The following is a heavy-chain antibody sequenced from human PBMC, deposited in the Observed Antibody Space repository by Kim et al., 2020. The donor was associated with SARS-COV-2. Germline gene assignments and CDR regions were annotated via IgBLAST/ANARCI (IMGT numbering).Heavy chain of an antibody. J-gene: IGHJ4*02. CDR2: INSNSGGT. V-gene: IGHV1-2*06. Sequence: ASVKVSCKASGYTFTGYYMHWVRQAPGQGLEWMGRINSNSGGTNYAQKFQGRVTMTRDTSIGTAYMELSTLRSDDMAVYYCARGGYCSGGSCYMYYFDYWGQGALVTVSS. CDR1: GYTFTGYY. D-gene: IGHD2-15*01. CDR3: ARGGYCSGGSCYMYYFDY.